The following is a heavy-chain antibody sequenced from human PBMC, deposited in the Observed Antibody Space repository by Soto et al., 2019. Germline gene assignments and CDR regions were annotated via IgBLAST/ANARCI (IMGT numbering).Heavy chain of an antibody. V-gene: IGHV1-24*01. CDR3: ATKNPVVVVPPGDGYYYYGMDV. Sequence: ASVKVSCKVSGYTLTELSMHWVRQAPGKGLEWMGGFDPEDGETLYAQKFQGRVTMTEDTSTDTAYMELSSLRSEDTAVYYCATKNPVVVVPPGDGYYYYGMDVWGQGTTVTVSS. D-gene: IGHD2-15*01. CDR2: FDPEDGET. CDR1: GYTLTELS. J-gene: IGHJ6*02.